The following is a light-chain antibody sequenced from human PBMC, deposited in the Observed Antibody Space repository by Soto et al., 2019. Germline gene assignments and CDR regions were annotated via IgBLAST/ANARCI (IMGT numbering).Light chain of an antibody. CDR2: LND. CDR3: AAWDDSLSGPV. Sequence: QSVLTQPPSVSAAPGQKVTISCSGSSSNIGKNDILWYQQFPGTAPKLLIYLNDQRPSGVPDRFSGSKSGTSASLAISGLRSEDEADYHCAAWDDSLSGPVFGGGTKLTVL. CDR1: SSNIGKND. J-gene: IGLJ2*01. V-gene: IGLV1-47*02.